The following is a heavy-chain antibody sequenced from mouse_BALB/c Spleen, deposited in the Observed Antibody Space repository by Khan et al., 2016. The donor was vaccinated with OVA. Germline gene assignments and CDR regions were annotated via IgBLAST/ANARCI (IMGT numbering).Heavy chain of an antibody. Sequence: EVELVESGGDLVQPGGSLKLSCAASGFTFSRYTMSWVRQTPEKRLEWVAFISNGGGSTYYPDTVKGRFTIPRDNAKNTLYLQMNSLKSEDTAMDYRASPSTPEYDDVMDYWGQGTSVTVSS. CDR3: ASPSTPEYDDVMDY. V-gene: IGHV5-12-2*01. J-gene: IGHJ4*01. CDR1: GFTFSRYT. D-gene: IGHD2-1*01. CDR2: ISNGGGST.